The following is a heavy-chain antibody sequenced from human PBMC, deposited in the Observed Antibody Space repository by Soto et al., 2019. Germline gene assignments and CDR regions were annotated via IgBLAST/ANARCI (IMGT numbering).Heavy chain of an antibody. V-gene: IGHV3-30-3*01. CDR1: GFTFSSYA. Sequence: QVQLVESGGGVVQPGRSLRLSCAASGFTFSSYAMHWVRQAPGKGLEWVAVISYDGSNKYYADSVKGRFTISRDNSKNTLYLQMNSLRAEDTAVYYCARDREIVVVHYYDGMDVW. J-gene: IGHJ6*01. CDR3: ARDREIVVVHYYDGMDV. CDR2: ISYDGSNK. D-gene: IGHD3-22*01.